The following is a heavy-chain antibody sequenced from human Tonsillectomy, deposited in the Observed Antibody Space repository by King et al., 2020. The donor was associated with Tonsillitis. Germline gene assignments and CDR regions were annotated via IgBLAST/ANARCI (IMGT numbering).Heavy chain of an antibody. V-gene: IGHV3-23*04. CDR1: GLTFSSYA. CDR3: ATDGSPLNA. D-gene: IGHD5-12*01. J-gene: IGHJ5*02. CDR2: ISDSGAGT. Sequence: VQLVESGGGLVQPGGSLRLSCAASGLTFSSYAMSWVRQAPGKGLEWVSGISDSGAGTYYADAVKGRFTISRDNSKNTLYLQMNSLRAEDTAVYYCATDGSPLNAWGQGTLVTVSS.